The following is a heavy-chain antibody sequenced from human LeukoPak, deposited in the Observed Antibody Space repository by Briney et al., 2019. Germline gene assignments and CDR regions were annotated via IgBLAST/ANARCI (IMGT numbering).Heavy chain of an antibody. CDR2: ISGSGDST. CDR1: GFTFSTYG. D-gene: IGHD3-22*01. V-gene: IGHV3-23*01. CDR3: ARAPDSSGYYYPLDY. Sequence: GSLRLSCAASGFTFSTYGMGWVRQAPGEGLEWVSSISGSGDSTYYADSVKGRFTISRDNSKNTLYLQMNSLRAEDTAVYYCARAPDSSGYYYPLDYWGQGTLVTVSS. J-gene: IGHJ4*02.